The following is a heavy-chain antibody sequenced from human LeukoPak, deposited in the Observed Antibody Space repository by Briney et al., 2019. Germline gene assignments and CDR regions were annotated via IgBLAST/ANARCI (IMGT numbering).Heavy chain of an antibody. CDR2: IYYSGST. J-gene: IGHJ4*02. V-gene: IGHV4-59*12. CDR3: ARGAGSGTKYYFDY. D-gene: IGHD3-10*01. Sequence: SETLSLTCTVSGGSISSYYWSWIRQPPGKGLEWIGYIYYSGSTNYNPSLKSRVTISVDTSKNQFSLKLSSVTAADTAVYYCARGAGSGTKYYFDYWGQGTLVTVSS. CDR1: GGSISSYY.